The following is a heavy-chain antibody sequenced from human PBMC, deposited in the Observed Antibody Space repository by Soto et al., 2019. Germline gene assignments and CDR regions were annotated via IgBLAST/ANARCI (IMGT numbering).Heavy chain of an antibody. Sequence: ETLSLTCTVSGGSINAFFWSWVRQPPGKGLESIGYIFYSGSTNYNPSLKSRVTISLDTSKTQFSLNLTSVTAADTAVYYCATQTGLYYYGMDVWGQGTTVTVSS. J-gene: IGHJ6*02. V-gene: IGHV4-59*01. CDR2: IFYSGST. CDR1: GGSINAFF. CDR3: ATQTGLYYYGMDV.